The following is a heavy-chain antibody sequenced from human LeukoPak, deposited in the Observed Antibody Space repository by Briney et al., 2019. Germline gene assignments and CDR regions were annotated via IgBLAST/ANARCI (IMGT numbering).Heavy chain of an antibody. D-gene: IGHD5-24*01. Sequence: GGSLSLSCSASGFTFSNYDMHWVRQDKGKGLEWVSSIGTGGHTYYAPSVKGRFTISREDDENSLYLQMNSLGAGDTAIYYCTRGGLEAPCDVWGQGTMVAVSS. CDR1: GFTFSNYD. V-gene: IGHV3-13*01. CDR3: TRGGLEAPCDV. J-gene: IGHJ3*01. CDR2: IGTGGHT.